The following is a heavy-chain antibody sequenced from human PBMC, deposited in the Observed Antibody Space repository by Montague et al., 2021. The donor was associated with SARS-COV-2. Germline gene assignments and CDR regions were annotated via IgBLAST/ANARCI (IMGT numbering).Heavy chain of an antibody. CDR1: GGSISSSSYY. J-gene: IGHJ4*02. CDR3: ASLGSGSYYILDY. D-gene: IGHD3-10*02. Sequence: SETLSLTCTVSGGSISSSSYYWGWIRQPPGKGLEWIGSIYYSGSTYYNPSLKSRVTISVDTSKNQFSLKLSSVTAADTAVYYCASLGSGSYYILDYWGQGTLVTVSS. V-gene: IGHV4-39*01. CDR2: IYYSGST.